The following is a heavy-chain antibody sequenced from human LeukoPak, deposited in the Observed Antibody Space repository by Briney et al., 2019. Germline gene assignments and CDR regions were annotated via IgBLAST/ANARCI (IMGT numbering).Heavy chain of an antibody. Sequence: SETLSLTCAVSDDSFSSHYWTWIRQPPGKGPEWIGYISYIGSTNYNPSLKSRVTTSIDTSKNQFSLKLSSVTAADTAVYYCARDLVTVTKGFDIWGQGTMVSVSS. J-gene: IGHJ3*02. D-gene: IGHD4-17*01. CDR2: ISYIGST. V-gene: IGHV4-59*11. CDR1: DDSFSSHY. CDR3: ARDLVTVTKGFDI.